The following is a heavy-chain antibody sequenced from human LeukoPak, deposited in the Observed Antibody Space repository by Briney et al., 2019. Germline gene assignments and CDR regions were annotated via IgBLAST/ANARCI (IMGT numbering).Heavy chain of an antibody. CDR3: AKQGPGYCGSTSCYGVDY. V-gene: IGHV7-4-1*02. J-gene: IGHJ4*02. D-gene: IGHD2-2*01. CDR1: GYTFTSHA. Sequence: ASVKVSCKASGYTFTSHAMNWVRQAPGQGLEWMGWINTNTGNPTYAQGFTGRFVFSLDTSVSTAYLQISSLKPEDTAVYYCAKQGPGYCGSTSCYGVDYWGQGTLVTVSS. CDR2: INTNTGNP.